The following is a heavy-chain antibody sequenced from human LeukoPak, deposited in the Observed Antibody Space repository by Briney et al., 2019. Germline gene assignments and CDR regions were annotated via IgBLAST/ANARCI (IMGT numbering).Heavy chain of an antibody. CDR3: AEPYSSGWFPSYWYFDL. J-gene: IGHJ2*01. CDR2: ISYDGSNK. D-gene: IGHD6-19*01. V-gene: IGHV3-30*18. CDR1: GFTFSSYG. Sequence: GGSLRLSCAASGFTFSSYGMHWVRQAPGKGLEWVAVISYDGSNKYYADSVKGRFTISRDNSKNTLYLQMNSLRAEDTAVYYCAEPYSSGWFPSYWYFDLWGRGTLVTVSS.